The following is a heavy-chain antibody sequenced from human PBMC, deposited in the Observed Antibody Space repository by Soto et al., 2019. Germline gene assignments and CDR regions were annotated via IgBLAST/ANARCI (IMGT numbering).Heavy chain of an antibody. CDR2: IYWDNDK. V-gene: IGHV2-5*02. CDR3: VHSPEFNRNIPLSTGVDA. CDR1: GFSLTSTGVA. J-gene: IGHJ5*02. Sequence: QITLKESGPTLVKPTQTLTLTCTFSGFSLTSTGVAVGWIRQPPGKALEWIALIYWDNDKQYSPSLRSRLTITKDTAKNQVVLTMTNMDPVDTATYDCVHSPEFNRNIPLSTGVDAWGQGTLVTVSS. D-gene: IGHD2-2*01.